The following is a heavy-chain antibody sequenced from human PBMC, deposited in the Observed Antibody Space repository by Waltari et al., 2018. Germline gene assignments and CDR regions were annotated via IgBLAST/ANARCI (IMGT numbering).Heavy chain of an antibody. V-gene: IGHV4-39*07. CDR2: LYYSGIT. D-gene: IGHD2-2*01. CDR3: ARDRIPATFRCWFDS. CDR1: GDSISSSSYY. J-gene: IGHJ5*01. Sequence: QLHLQESGPGLVTPSETLFLTCTVSGDSISSSSYYWGWIRQPPGKGPQWIGSLYYSGITYYNPSLESRVSMSVDTSKNQLSLMLSAVTAADTAVYYCARDRIPATFRCWFDSWGPGTLVTVSS.